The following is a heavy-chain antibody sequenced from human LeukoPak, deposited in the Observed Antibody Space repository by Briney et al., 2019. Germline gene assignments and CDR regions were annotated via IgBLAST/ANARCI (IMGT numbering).Heavy chain of an antibody. D-gene: IGHD1-26*01. V-gene: IGHV4-59*01. CDR1: GGSISSYY. Sequence: SETLSLTRTVSGGSISSYYWSWIRQPPGKGLEWIGYIYYSGSTNYNPSLKSRVTISVDTSKNQFSLKVTSMTAADTGVYYCTRSFPGIVGAADFWGQGTLVTVSS. CDR3: TRSFPGIVGAADF. CDR2: IYYSGST. J-gene: IGHJ4*02.